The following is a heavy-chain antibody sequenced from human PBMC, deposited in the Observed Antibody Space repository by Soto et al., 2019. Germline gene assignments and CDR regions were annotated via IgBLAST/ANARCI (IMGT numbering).Heavy chain of an antibody. CDR2: ITWNGGTI. D-gene: IGHD6-13*01. V-gene: IGHV3-9*01. Sequence: AGGSLRLSCAASGFAFDDYVMHWVRQPPGRGLEWDSGITWNGGTIRYVDSVKGRFTISRDNAENSLYLQMNSLRPEVTAVYYCAKGGSAALIAPSGRDNWFDPWGQGTQVSVSS. CDR1: GFAFDDYV. CDR3: AKGGSAALIAPSGRDNWFDP. J-gene: IGHJ5*02.